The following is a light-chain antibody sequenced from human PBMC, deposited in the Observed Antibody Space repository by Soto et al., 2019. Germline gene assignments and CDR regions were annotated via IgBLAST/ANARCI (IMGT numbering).Light chain of an antibody. CDR1: SSDVGGYNY. CDR3: SSYTSSSTPYV. V-gene: IGLV2-14*01. CDR2: DVS. J-gene: IGLJ1*01. Sequence: QSVLTQPASVSGSPGQSITISCTGTSSDVGGYNYVSWNQQHPGKAPKLMSYDVSNRPSGVSNRFSGYKSGNTASLTISGLQAEDEADYYCSSYTSSSTPYVFGTGTKLTVL.